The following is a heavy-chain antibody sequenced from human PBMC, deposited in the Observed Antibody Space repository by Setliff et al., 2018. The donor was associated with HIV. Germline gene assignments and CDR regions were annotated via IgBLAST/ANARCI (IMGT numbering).Heavy chain of an antibody. CDR3: NMGHYRKSSE. CDR2: IKQDGSEK. D-gene: IGHD3-10*01. Sequence: PGGSLRLSCTASGFSLRGYWMSWVRQAPGKGLEWVANIKQDGSEKYYVDSVKGRFTISRDNTKNSLFLQMDRLRVEDTAVYYCNMGHYRKSSEWGRGTLVTVSS. V-gene: IGHV3-7*03. CDR1: GFSLRGYW. J-gene: IGHJ4*02.